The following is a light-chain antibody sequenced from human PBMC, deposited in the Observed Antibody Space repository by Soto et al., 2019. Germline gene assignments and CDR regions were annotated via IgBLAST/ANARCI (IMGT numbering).Light chain of an antibody. CDR1: QSVLSSSNNENY. Sequence: DIVMTQSPDSLAVSLGERATTNCKSSQSVLSSSNNENYLAWYQQKPGQPPKLLIYWASTRESGVPDRFSGSGSGTDFTITISSLQTEDVAVYYCQQYYSTPTFGQGTKVEIK. CDR3: QQYYSTPT. CDR2: WAS. V-gene: IGKV4-1*01. J-gene: IGKJ1*01.